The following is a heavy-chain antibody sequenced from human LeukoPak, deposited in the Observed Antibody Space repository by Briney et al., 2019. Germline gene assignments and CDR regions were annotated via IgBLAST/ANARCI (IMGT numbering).Heavy chain of an antibody. Sequence: GGSLRLSCAASGFTFSSFWMGGVRQAPGKGWEGGANIKQDGSEKYYVDSVKGRFTISRDNAKNSLYLQVNSLRAEDTAVYYCARAAYSTNEGWFDPWGQGTLVTVSS. CDR3: ARAAYSTNEGWFDP. CDR1: GFTFSSFW. V-gene: IGHV3-7*01. J-gene: IGHJ5*02. CDR2: IKQDGSEK. D-gene: IGHD1-1*01.